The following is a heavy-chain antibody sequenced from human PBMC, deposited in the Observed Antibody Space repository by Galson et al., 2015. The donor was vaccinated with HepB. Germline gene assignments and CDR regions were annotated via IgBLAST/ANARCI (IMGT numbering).Heavy chain of an antibody. D-gene: IGHD3-9*01. V-gene: IGHV3-64D*08. CDR3: VKEDILSGFLVGSFHV. CDR2: ITNDGAGT. J-gene: IGHJ3*01. CDR1: GFNFNYYA. Sequence: SLRLSCAASGFNFNYYAMHWVRQAPGRGLEYISGITNDGAGTNYADFVRGRFTISRDNSRKSLNLQMTSLRHDDTALYYCVKEDILSGFLVGSFHVWGQGTMVTVSS.